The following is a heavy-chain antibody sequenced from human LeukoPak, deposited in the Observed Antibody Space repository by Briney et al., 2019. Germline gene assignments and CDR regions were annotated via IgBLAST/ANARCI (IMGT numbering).Heavy chain of an antibody. Sequence: GRSLRLSCAASGFTFSSYAMHWVRQAPGKGLEWVAVIPYDGSNKYYADSVKGRFTISRDNSKNTPYLQMNSLRAEDTAVYYCARDMPGDLYRGFDYWGQGTLVTVSS. CDR3: ARDMPGDLYRGFDY. D-gene: IGHD2-2*01. V-gene: IGHV3-30*04. CDR1: GFTFSSYA. CDR2: IPYDGSNK. J-gene: IGHJ4*02.